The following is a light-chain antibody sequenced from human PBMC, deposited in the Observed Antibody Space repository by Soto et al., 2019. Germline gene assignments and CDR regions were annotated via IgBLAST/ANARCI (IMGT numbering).Light chain of an antibody. V-gene: IGKV3-20*01. J-gene: IGKJ1*01. CDR2: GAS. CDR3: HQYGSSSRT. CDR1: QSVSSNF. Sequence: EIVLTQSPGTLSLSPGDRATLSCRASQSVSSNFLAWYQQKPGQAPRLLIYGASITDTGIPDRFSGSESGTGFTLTIRRLETEDFAMYFCHQYGSSSRTFGQGTKVEIK.